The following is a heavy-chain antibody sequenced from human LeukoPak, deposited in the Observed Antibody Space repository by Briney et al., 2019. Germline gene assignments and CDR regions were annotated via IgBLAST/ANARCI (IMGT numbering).Heavy chain of an antibody. CDR3: ARGPSSNWFDP. J-gene: IGHJ5*02. D-gene: IGHD6-6*01. CDR2: INHSGST. CDR1: GGSFSGYY. V-gene: IGHV4-34*01. Sequence: SETLALTCAVYGGSFSGYYWSWIRQPPGKGLEWIGEINHSGSTNYNPSLKSRVTISVDTSKNQFSLKLSSVTAADTAVYYCARGPSSNWFDPWGQGTLVTVSS.